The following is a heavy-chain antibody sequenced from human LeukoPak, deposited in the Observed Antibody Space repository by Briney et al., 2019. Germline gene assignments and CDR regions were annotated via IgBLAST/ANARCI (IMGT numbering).Heavy chain of an antibody. V-gene: IGHV3-64*01. Sequence: QPGGSLRLSCAASGFTFSSYAMHWVRQAPGKGLEYVSAISSNGGSTYYANSVKGRFTISRDNSKNTLYLQTGSLRAEDMAVYYCARETSGPFDYWGQGTLVTVSS. CDR3: ARETSGPFDY. D-gene: IGHD3-10*01. CDR1: GFTFSSYA. CDR2: ISSNGGST. J-gene: IGHJ4*02.